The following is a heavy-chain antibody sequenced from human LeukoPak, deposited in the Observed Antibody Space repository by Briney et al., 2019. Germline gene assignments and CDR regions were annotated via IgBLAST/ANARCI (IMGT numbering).Heavy chain of an antibody. CDR1: GFTFSSYE. V-gene: IGHV3-21*01. CDR3: ARGIVATTAFDY. D-gene: IGHD5-12*01. CDR2: ISTTSSHI. J-gene: IGHJ4*02. Sequence: GGSLRLSCAASGFTFSSYEMNWVRQAPGKGLEWVSSISTTSSHIYYADSVKGRFTISRDNAKNSLYLQMNSLRAEDMAVYYCARGIVATTAFDYWGQGTLVTVSS.